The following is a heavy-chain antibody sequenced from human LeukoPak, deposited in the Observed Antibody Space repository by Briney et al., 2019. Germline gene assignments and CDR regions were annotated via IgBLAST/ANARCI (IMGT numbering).Heavy chain of an antibody. CDR1: GYTFTSYG. V-gene: IGHV1-2*06. D-gene: IGHD5-18*01. CDR3: ARGARVDTAMTDLDY. CDR2: INPNGGGT. Sequence: ASVKVSCKASGYTFTSYGISWVRQAPGQGLEWMGRINPNGGGTNYAQKFQGRVTMTRDTSISTAYMDLSRLRSDDTAVYYCARGARVDTAMTDLDYWGQGSLVTVSS. J-gene: IGHJ4*02.